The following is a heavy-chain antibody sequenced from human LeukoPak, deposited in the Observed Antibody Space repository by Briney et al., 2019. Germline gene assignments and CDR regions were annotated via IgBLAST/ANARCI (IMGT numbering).Heavy chain of an antibody. CDR2: ISSSSSPI. Sequence: PGGSLRLSCAASGFTFSTYSMNWVRQAPGKGLEWLSYISSSSSPIYYADSVKGRFTISRDNAKNSLYLQMNSLRAEDTAVYYCARDHYSKNDYWGQGTLVTVSS. J-gene: IGHJ4*02. CDR1: GFTFSTYS. D-gene: IGHD4-11*01. V-gene: IGHV3-48*01. CDR3: ARDHYSKNDY.